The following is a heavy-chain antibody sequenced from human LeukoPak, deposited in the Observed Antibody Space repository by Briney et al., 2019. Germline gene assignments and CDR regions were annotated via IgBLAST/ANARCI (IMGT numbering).Heavy chain of an antibody. V-gene: IGHV3-23*01. J-gene: IGHJ4*02. Sequence: QTGRSLRLSCAASGFTFSSYAMSWVRQAPGTGLEWVSAISGSGGSTYYADSVKGRFTISRDNSKNTLYLQMNSLRAEDTAVYYCANTYRLLQYYFDYWGQGTLVTVSS. D-gene: IGHD2-15*01. CDR1: GFTFSSYA. CDR3: ANTYRLLQYYFDY. CDR2: ISGSGGST.